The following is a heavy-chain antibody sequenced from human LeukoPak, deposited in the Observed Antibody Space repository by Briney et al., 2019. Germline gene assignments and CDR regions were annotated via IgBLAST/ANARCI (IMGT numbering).Heavy chain of an antibody. V-gene: IGHV3-30-3*01. D-gene: IGHD3-22*01. CDR3: ARERREMIVVAYYFDY. Sequence: GRSLRLSCAASGFTFSSYAMHWVRQAPGKGLEWVAVISYDGSNKYYADSVKGRFTISRDNSKNTLYLQMNSLRAEDTAVYYCARERREMIVVAYYFDYWGQGTLVTVSS. CDR1: GFTFSSYA. CDR2: ISYDGSNK. J-gene: IGHJ4*02.